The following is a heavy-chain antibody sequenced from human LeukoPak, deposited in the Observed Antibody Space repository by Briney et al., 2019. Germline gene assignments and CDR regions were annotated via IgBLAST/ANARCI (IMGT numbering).Heavy chain of an antibody. Sequence: SETLSLTCTVSGGSISSGGYYWSWIRQHPGKGLEWIGYIYYSGSTYYNPSLKSRVTISVDTSKNQFSLKLSSVTAADTAVYYCARVGRITMVRGAPGSDFDYWGQGTLVTVSS. CDR3: ARVGRITMVRGAPGSDFDY. CDR2: IYYSGST. V-gene: IGHV4-31*03. CDR1: GGSISSGGYY. J-gene: IGHJ4*02. D-gene: IGHD3-10*01.